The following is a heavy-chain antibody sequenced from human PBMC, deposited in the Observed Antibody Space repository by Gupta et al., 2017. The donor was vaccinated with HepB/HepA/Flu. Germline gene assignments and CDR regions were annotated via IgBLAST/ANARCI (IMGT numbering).Heavy chain of an antibody. CDR1: GFPFSSYS. D-gene: IGHD3-10*02. CDR2: ISRSSNYI. Sequence: EVQLVESGGGLVKPGGSLRLCCAAPGFPFSSYSMNWIRQAPGKGLEWVSSISRSSNYIYYAGSVKGRFTISRDNAKNSLYLQMNSLRADDTATYYFAHGGMQLCFLSWFDPRGQGTLVTVST. V-gene: IGHV3-21*01. CDR3: AHGGMQLCFLSWFDP. J-gene: IGHJ5*01.